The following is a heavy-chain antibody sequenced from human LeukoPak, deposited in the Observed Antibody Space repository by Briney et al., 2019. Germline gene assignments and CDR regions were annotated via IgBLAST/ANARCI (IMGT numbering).Heavy chain of an antibody. V-gene: IGHV4-39*01. J-gene: IGHJ4*02. Sequence: SETLSLTCTVSGGSISSSSYYWGWIRQPPGKGLEWIGSIYYSGSTYYNPSLKSRVTISVDTSENQFSLKLSSVTAADTAVYYCARHFGGYSYGLGPLHYFDYWGQGTLVTVSS. CDR3: ARHFGGYSYGLGPLHYFDY. CDR2: IYYSGST. D-gene: IGHD5-18*01. CDR1: GGSISSSSYY.